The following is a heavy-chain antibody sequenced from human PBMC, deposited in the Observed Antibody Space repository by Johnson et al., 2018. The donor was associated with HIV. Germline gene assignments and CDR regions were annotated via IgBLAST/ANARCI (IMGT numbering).Heavy chain of an antibody. CDR3: AKRTGNYGGVFDI. CDR1: GLSFSNFG. D-gene: IGHD4-23*01. J-gene: IGHJ3*02. CDR2: ISFDGNLK. V-gene: IGHV3-30*18. Sequence: QVQLVESGGGVVQPGKSLTLSCVASGLSFSNFGIHWVRQAPGKGPEWVAVISFDGNLKKYADSVKGRFTISRDNSKNTVFLKMSSLRAEDTAVYYCAKRTGNYGGVFDIWGRGTMVTVSS.